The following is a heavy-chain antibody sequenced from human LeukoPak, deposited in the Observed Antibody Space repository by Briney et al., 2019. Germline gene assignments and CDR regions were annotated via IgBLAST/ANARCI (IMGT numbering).Heavy chain of an antibody. CDR3: ARGGHCSSTSCYSRPQPFDY. V-gene: IGHV3-33*05. Sequence: GGSLRLSCAASGFSFSDYAMHWVRQAPGKGLEWVAVISFDGSNKYYADSVKGRFTISRDNSKNTLYLQMNSLRAEDTAVYYCARGGHCSSTSCYSRPQPFDYWGQGTLVTVST. CDR2: ISFDGSNK. CDR1: GFSFSDYA. J-gene: IGHJ4*02. D-gene: IGHD2-2*02.